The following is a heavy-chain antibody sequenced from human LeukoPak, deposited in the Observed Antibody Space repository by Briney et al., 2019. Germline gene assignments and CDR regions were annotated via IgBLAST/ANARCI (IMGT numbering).Heavy chain of an antibody. CDR3: AKDSHVVAATPYYFDD. CDR1: GFTFRTYA. Sequence: GGSLRLSCAASGFTFRTYAMSWVRQATGKGLEWVSAVSGSGGSTYYADSVKGRFTISRDNSKNTLYLQMNSLRAEDTAVYYCAKDSHVVAATPYYFDDWGQGTLVTVSS. J-gene: IGHJ4*02. V-gene: IGHV3-23*01. CDR2: VSGSGGST. D-gene: IGHD2-15*01.